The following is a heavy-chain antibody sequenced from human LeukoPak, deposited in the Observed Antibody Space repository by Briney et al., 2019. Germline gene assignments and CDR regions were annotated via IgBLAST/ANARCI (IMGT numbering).Heavy chain of an antibody. J-gene: IGHJ6*02. CDR1: GGSISNHY. CDR2: IYYSGST. V-gene: IGHV4-59*11. CDR3: ARDYHSGSLGYYYYGMDV. Sequence: SETLSLTCTVPGGSISNHYWSWIRQPPGKGLEWIGYIYYSGSTNYNPSLKSRVTISVDTSKNQFSLKLSSVTAADTAVYYCARDYHSGSLGYYYYGMDVWGQGTTVTVSS. D-gene: IGHD1-26*01.